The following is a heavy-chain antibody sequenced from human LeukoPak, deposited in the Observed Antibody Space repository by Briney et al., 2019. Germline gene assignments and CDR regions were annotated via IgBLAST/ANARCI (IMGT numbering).Heavy chain of an antibody. CDR1: GYGSTSYW. CDR3: ARLLMVRGVIVLDY. J-gene: IGHJ4*02. CDR2: IYPGDSDT. D-gene: IGHD3-10*01. Sequence: GEALQISCKGSGYGSTSYWIGWVRRMPGKGLGWMGIIYPGDSDTRYSPSFQGQVTISADKSINTAYLQWSSLKASDTAMYYCARLLMVRGVIVLDYWGQGTLVTVSS. V-gene: IGHV5-51*01.